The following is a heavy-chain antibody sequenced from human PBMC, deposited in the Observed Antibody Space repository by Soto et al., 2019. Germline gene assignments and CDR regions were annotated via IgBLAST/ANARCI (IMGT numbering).Heavy chain of an antibody. D-gene: IGHD2-15*01. J-gene: IGHJ4*02. CDR3: ARGQVVAAQH. CDR1: GGSISSGGYS. V-gene: IGHV4-30-2*01. Sequence: QLQLQESASGLVKPSQTLSLTCAVSGGSISSGGYSWSWIRHPPGKGLGWIGYIYHRGSTYYNPSLKSRVTISVDRAKNQFSLKLSSVTAADTAVYYCARGQVVAAQHWGQGTLVTVSS. CDR2: IYHRGST.